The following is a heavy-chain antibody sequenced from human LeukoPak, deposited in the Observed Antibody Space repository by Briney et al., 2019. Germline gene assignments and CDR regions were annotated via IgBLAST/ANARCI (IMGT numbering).Heavy chain of an antibody. CDR1: GFTFSTFW. J-gene: IGHJ4*02. V-gene: IGHV3-74*01. D-gene: IGHD3-10*01. CDR3: ARDLVEGAISFGY. Sequence: GGSLRLSCAASGFTFSTFWMHWLRQVPGKGLVWVSRINSDGSTTNYADSVKGRFTIPRDNAKNTVYLQMNSLRAEDTAVYYCARDLVEGAISFGYWGQGTLVTVSS. CDR2: INSDGSTT.